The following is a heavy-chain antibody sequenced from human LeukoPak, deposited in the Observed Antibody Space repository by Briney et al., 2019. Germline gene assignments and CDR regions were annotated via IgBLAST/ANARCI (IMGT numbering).Heavy chain of an antibody. V-gene: IGHV4-39*07. Sequence: PSETLSLTCTVSGYSISSSSYYWGWIRQPPGKGLEWIGSIYYSGSTYYNPSLKSRVTISVDTSKNQFSLKLSSVTAADTAVYYCVWGAVAGMNDYWGQGTLVTVSS. CDR3: VWGAVAGMNDY. D-gene: IGHD6-19*01. J-gene: IGHJ4*02. CDR1: GYSISSSSYY. CDR2: IYYSGST.